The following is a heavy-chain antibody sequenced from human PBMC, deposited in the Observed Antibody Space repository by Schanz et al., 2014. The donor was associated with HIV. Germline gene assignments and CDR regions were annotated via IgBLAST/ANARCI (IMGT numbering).Heavy chain of an antibody. CDR2: IKTSGGTT. CDR1: GYTFSSYY. Sequence: QVQPVQSGAEVKKPGASVKVSCKAPGYTFSSYYMHWVRQAPGQGLEWMGMIKTSGGTTTYAQKFQGRVTMTRDTTATTVYMELSSLRSEDTAVYYCARGVPVVDLLDYHGLDVWGQGTTVTVSS. CDR3: ARGVPVVDLLDYHGLDV. D-gene: IGHD2-2*01. V-gene: IGHV1-46*01. J-gene: IGHJ6*02.